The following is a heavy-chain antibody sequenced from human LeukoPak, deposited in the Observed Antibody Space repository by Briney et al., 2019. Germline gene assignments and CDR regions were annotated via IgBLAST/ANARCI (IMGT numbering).Heavy chain of an antibody. V-gene: IGHV3-48*02. J-gene: IGHJ4*02. D-gene: IGHD3-22*01. Sequence: GGSLRLSCAASGFTFSSNSMHWVRHAPGKGLEWVSYISTSGSNTYDTASVKGRFTISRDNAKNSLYLKMNSLRDEDTAVYYCARARSGYYTDYWGQGTLVTVSS. CDR2: ISTSGSNT. CDR1: GFTFSSNS. CDR3: ARARSGYYTDY.